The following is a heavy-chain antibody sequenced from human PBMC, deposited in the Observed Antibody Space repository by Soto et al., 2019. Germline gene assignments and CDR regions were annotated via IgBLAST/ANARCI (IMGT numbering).Heavy chain of an antibody. CDR3: ARGDSTDCSNVVCSFFYNHQMDV. V-gene: IGHV1-2*04. CDR1: GYSFTDYH. D-gene: IGHD2-8*01. Sequence: ASVKVSCKASGYSFTDYHIHWVRQAPGQGLEWLGRINPKSGGTSTAQKFQGWVTMTTDTSISTASMELTRLTSDDTAIYYCARGDSTDCSNVVCSFFYNHQMDVWGQGTTVTVSS. CDR2: INPKSGGT. J-gene: IGHJ6*02.